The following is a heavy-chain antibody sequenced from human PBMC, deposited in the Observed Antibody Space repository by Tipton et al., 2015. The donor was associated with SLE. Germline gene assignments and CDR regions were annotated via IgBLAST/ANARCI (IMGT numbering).Heavy chain of an antibody. CDR3: ARYSRGSLDS. D-gene: IGHD1-26*01. CDR1: GFTFSSYW. J-gene: IGHJ4*02. V-gene: IGHV3-74*01. Sequence: SLRLSCTASGFTFSSYWMHWVRQAPGKGLMWVSRIDHDGSGTSYADSVEDRFTISRDNTKKTLYLQMNSLRAEDTAVYYCARYSRGSLDSWGQGTLVTVSS. CDR2: IDHDGSGT.